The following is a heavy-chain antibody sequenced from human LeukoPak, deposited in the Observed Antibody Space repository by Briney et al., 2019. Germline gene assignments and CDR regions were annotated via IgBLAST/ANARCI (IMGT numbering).Heavy chain of an antibody. Sequence: PSETLSLTCTVSGGSISSYYWSWIRQPPGKGLEWIGYIYYSGSTNYNPSLKSRVTISVDTSKNQFSLKLSSVTAADTAVYYCAGIQLWPTYWGQGTLVTVSS. CDR1: GGSISSYY. J-gene: IGHJ4*02. V-gene: IGHV4-59*01. D-gene: IGHD5-18*01. CDR3: AGIQLWPTY. CDR2: IYYSGST.